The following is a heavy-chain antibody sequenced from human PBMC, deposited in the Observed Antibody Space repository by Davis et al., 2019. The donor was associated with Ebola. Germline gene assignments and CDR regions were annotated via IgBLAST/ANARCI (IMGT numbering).Heavy chain of an antibody. Sequence: GESLKISCAASGFTFSNAWMSWVRQAPGKGLEWVGRIKSKTDGGTTDYAAPVKGRFTISRDNSKDTLYLQMNSLRAEDTATYYCARYCHYTDCSYFDCWGQGTMVAVSS. J-gene: IGHJ4*02. CDR2: IKSKTDGGTT. D-gene: IGHD2-15*01. V-gene: IGHV3-15*01. CDR3: ARYCHYTDCSYFDC. CDR1: GFTFSNAW.